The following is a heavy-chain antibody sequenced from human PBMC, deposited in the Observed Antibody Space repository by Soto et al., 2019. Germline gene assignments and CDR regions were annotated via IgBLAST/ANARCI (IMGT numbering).Heavy chain of an antibody. CDR2: ISYDGSNK. CDR1: GFTFSSYG. Sequence: LRLSCAASGFTFSSYGMHWVRQAPGKGLEWVAVISYDGSNKYYADSVKGRFTISRDNSKNTLYLQMNSLRAEDTAVYYCAKETLRFLEWFQNYGMDVWGQGTTVTVSS. CDR3: AKETLRFLEWFQNYGMDV. J-gene: IGHJ6*02. V-gene: IGHV3-30*18. D-gene: IGHD3-3*01.